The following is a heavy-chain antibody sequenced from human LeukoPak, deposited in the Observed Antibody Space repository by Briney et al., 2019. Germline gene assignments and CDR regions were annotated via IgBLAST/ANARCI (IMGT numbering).Heavy chain of an antibody. CDR1: GGTFSSYA. Sequence: SVKVSCKASGGTFSSYAISWVRQAPGQGLEWIGGIIPIFGTANYAQKFQGRVTITADESTSTAYMELSSLRSEDTAVYYCARAELAYCGGDCYSYAFDIWGQGTMVTVSS. CDR3: ARAELAYCGGDCYSYAFDI. V-gene: IGHV1-69*13. CDR2: IIPIFGTA. D-gene: IGHD2-21*01. J-gene: IGHJ3*02.